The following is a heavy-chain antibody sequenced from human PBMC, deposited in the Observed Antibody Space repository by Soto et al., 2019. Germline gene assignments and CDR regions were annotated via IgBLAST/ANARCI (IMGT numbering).Heavy chain of an antibody. Sequence: GGSLRLSCAASGFTFSSYSMNWVRQAPGKGLEWVSSISSSSSYIYYADSVKGRFTISRDNAKNSLYLQMNSLRAEDTAVYYCASISVGATDFDYWGQGTLVTVSS. V-gene: IGHV3-21*01. CDR2: ISSSSSYI. J-gene: IGHJ4*02. CDR3: ASISVGATDFDY. D-gene: IGHD1-26*01. CDR1: GFTFSSYS.